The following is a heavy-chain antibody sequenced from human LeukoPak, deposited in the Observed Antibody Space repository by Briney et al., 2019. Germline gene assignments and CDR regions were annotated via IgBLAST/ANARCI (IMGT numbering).Heavy chain of an antibody. V-gene: IGHV4-61*05. Sequence: SETLSLTCTVSGGSISSSSYYWGWIRQPPGKGLEWIGYIYYSGSTNYNPSLKSRVTISVDTSKNQFSLKLSSVTAADTAVYYCARSFIVGATINWFDPWGQGTLVTVSS. CDR2: IYYSGST. CDR1: GGSISSSSYY. J-gene: IGHJ5*02. CDR3: ARSFIVGATINWFDP. D-gene: IGHD1-26*01.